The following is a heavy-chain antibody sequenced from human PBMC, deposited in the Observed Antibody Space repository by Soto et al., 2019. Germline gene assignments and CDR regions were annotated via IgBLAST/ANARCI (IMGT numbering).Heavy chain of an antibody. CDR2: YHSGGST. D-gene: IGHD2-8*01. CDR3: VSSLPMGSGNDYGLDV. J-gene: IGHJ6*02. V-gene: IGHV4-30-4*01. Sequence: QVQLQESGSGLVKPSQSLSLTCTVSGVSLNTADTWWSWIRQSPGKGLEFIGYYHSGGSTYYDASFRSRVIISADTCISQFSLKLTSVTVADTAVYFCVSSLPMGSGNDYGLDVGGQWTTVTVSS. CDR1: GVSLNTADTW.